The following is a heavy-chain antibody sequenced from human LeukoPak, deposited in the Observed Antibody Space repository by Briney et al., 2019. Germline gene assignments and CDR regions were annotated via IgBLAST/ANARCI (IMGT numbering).Heavy chain of an antibody. CDR1: GYTFTGYY. V-gene: IGHV1-2*06. CDR3: ARARGYSYGYVSDAFDI. Sequence: ASVKVSCKASGYTFTGYYMHWVRQAPGPVLEWMGRINPNSGGTNYAQKFQGRVTMTRDTSISTAYMELSRLRSDDTAVYYCARARGYSYGYVSDAFDIWGQGTMVTVSS. CDR2: INPNSGGT. J-gene: IGHJ3*02. D-gene: IGHD5-18*01.